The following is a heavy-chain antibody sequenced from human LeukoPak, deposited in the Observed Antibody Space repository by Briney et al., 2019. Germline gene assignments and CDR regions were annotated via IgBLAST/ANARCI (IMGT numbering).Heavy chain of an antibody. J-gene: IGHJ4*02. CDR1: GYTFTDYY. V-gene: IGHV1-2*02. CDR2: INPNSGDT. D-gene: IGHD3-10*01. CDR3: ARDAISRGMIDY. Sequence: ASVKGSCKSSGYTFTDYYMHWVRQAPGQGLECMGWINPNSGDTNYAQKFQGRVTMTRDTSISTAYMDLSRLKSDDTAVYFCARDAISRGMIDYWGQGTPVTVSS.